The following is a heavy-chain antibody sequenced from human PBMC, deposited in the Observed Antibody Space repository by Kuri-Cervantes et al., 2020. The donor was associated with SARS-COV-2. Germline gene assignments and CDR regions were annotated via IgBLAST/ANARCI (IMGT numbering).Heavy chain of an antibody. D-gene: IGHD6-19*01. CDR1: GFTFSDYY. CDR2: ISSSGDTI. V-gene: IGHV3-11*01. J-gene: IGHJ4*02. Sequence: GESLKISCAASGFTFSDYYMSWIRQAPGKGLEWVSYISSSGDTIYYADSVKGRFTISRDNAKNSLYLQMNSLRAEDTAVYYCARGGSVAGPFDYWGQGTLVTVSS. CDR3: ARGGSVAGPFDY.